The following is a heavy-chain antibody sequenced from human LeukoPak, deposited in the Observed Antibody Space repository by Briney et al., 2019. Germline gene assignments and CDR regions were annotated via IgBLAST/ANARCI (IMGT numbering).Heavy chain of an antibody. J-gene: IGHJ4*02. Sequence: GGSLRLSCAASGFTFRNYVIHWVRQAPGKGLERVAVTSSDLNVKLYADSVKGRFTISRDNSRSTLYLQMNSLRPEDTAIYYCAREGYYGSGSPPSLYFDYWGQGTLVSVSS. D-gene: IGHD3-10*01. CDR2: TSSDLNVK. CDR1: GFTFRNYV. CDR3: AREGYYGSGSPPSLYFDY. V-gene: IGHV3-30-3*01.